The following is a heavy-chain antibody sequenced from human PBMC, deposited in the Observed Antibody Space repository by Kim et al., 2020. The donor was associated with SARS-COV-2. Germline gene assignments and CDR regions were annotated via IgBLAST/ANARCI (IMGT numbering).Heavy chain of an antibody. J-gene: IGHJ4*02. CDR2: ISAYNGNT. V-gene: IGHV1-18*01. CDR1: GYTFTSYG. CDR3: ARQPLGPYSSAYGY. D-gene: IGHD6-19*01. Sequence: ASVKVSCKASGYTFTSYGISWVRQAPGQGLEWMGWISAYNGNTNYAQKLQGRVTMTTDTSTSTAYMELRSLRSDDTAVYYCARQPLGPYSSAYGYWGQGTLVTVSS.